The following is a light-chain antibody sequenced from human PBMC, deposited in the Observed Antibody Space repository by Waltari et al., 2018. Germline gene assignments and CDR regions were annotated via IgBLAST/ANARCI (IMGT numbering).Light chain of an antibody. V-gene: IGKV1-5*03. Sequence: DIQMTQSPSTLSASVGDRVTITCRASQSISSWLAWYQQKPGRAPKLLIQKASTLRSGVPSRCSVSGSGREFTLTISSLQADDFATYYCQQYQSYSGTFGQGTKVEVK. J-gene: IGKJ1*01. CDR3: QQYQSYSGT. CDR1: QSISSW. CDR2: KAS.